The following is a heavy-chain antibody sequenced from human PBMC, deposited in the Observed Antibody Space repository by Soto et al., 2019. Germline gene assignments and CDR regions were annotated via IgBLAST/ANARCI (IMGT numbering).Heavy chain of an antibody. J-gene: IGHJ5*02. CDR1: RYTFTNYE. V-gene: IGHV1-8*01. CDR2: MNPNSGDT. CDR3: ARGRGGYCSGGICYRLLDP. Sequence: ASVKVSCKASRYTFTNYETIWVRQATGQGLEWMGWMNPNSGDTVYAQKFQGRLTMTRETSTSTAYMELSSLRSDDTAVYYCARGRGGYCSGGICYRLLDPWGRGTMVTVSS. D-gene: IGHD2-15*01.